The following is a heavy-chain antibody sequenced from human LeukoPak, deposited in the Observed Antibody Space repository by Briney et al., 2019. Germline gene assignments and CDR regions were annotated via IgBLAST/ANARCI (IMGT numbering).Heavy chain of an antibody. D-gene: IGHD5-18*01. J-gene: IGHJ4*02. CDR3: TTAQGYSYGYDY. V-gene: IGHV3-15*01. CDR2: IKSKTDGGTT. Sequence: PGGSLRLSCAASGFTFSNYAMAWVRQAPGKGLEWVGRIKSKTDGGTTDYAAPVKGRFAISRDDSKNTLYLQMNSLKTEDTAVYYCTTAQGYSYGYDYWGQGTPVTVSS. CDR1: GFTFSNYA.